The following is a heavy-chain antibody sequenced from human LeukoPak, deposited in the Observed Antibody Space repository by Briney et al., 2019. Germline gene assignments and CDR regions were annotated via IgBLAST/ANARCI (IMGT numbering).Heavy chain of an antibody. Sequence: GGSLRLSCAASGFTFDNYAMSWVRQAPGKGLEWVSAINWNGGSTGYADSVKGRFTISRDNAKNSLYLQMSSLRAEDTALYYCARAGHASSWYYYCMDVWGKGTTVTVSS. CDR3: ARAGHASSWYYYCMDV. V-gene: IGHV3-20*04. CDR2: INWNGGST. J-gene: IGHJ6*03. CDR1: GFTFDNYA. D-gene: IGHD6-13*01.